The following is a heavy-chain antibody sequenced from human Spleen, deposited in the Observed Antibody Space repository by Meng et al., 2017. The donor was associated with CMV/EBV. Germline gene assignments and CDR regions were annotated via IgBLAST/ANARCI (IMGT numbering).Heavy chain of an antibody. D-gene: IGHD6-13*01. Sequence: GESLKISCEASGFIFSTYNMNWVRQAPGKGPEWVSSISGRGGTTHYADSVQGRFVISRDNSKNMLYLQMNSLSDDDTAMYYCAKGLGSSWGWFDSWGQGTLVTVSS. CDR2: ISGRGGTT. J-gene: IGHJ5*01. CDR1: GFIFSTYN. CDR3: AKGLGSSWGWFDS. V-gene: IGHV3-23*01.